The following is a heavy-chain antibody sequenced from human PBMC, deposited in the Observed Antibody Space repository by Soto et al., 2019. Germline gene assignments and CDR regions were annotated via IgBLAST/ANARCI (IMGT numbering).Heavy chain of an antibody. CDR1: GFTFSTYA. CDR2: ISYDGSNK. D-gene: IGHD6-19*01. Sequence: QVQLVESGGGVVQPGKSLRLSCAASGFTFSTYAMHWVRQAPGKGLEWVAVISYDGSNKYYADSVKGRFTISRDNSKNPLYLQMNSLRAEDTAVYYCVRALYTSAWYEYWGQGTLVTVSS. V-gene: IGHV3-30-3*01. CDR3: VRALYTSAWYEY. J-gene: IGHJ4*02.